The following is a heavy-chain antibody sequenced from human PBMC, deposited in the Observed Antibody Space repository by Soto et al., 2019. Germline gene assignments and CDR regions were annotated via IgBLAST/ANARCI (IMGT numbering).Heavy chain of an antibody. CDR3: AREVAAAGTRDAFDI. CDR1: GYTFTSYY. V-gene: IGHV1-46*01. CDR2: INPSGGST. D-gene: IGHD6-13*01. J-gene: IGHJ3*02. Sequence: ASVKVSCKASGYTFTSYYMHWVRQAPGQGLEWMGIINPSGGSTSYAQKFQGRVTLTMDKSTSEVYMELSSLRSEDTSVYYCAREVAAAGTRDAFDIWGQGTMVTVSS.